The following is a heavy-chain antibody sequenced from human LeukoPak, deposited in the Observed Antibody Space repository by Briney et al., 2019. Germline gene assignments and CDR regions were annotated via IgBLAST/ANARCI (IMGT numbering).Heavy chain of an antibody. CDR1: GGSISGYY. V-gene: IGHV4-34*01. Sequence: SETLSLTCTVSGGSISGYYWSWIRQPPGKGLEWIGEINHSGSTNYNPSLKSRVTISVDTSKNQFSLKLSSVTAADTAVYYCARGPVLWFGGNAFDIWGQGTMVTVSS. J-gene: IGHJ3*02. D-gene: IGHD3-10*01. CDR2: INHSGST. CDR3: ARGPVLWFGGNAFDI.